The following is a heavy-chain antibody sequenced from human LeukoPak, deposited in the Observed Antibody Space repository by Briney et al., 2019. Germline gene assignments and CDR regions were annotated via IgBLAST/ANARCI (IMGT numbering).Heavy chain of an antibody. Sequence: GGSLRLSCAASGFTFSSSRMHWVRQAPGKGLEWVSTVSHDGSKRYYGDSVKGRFIISRDNSRDTVYLQMNSLRGEDTAVYFCAKDTPSPNSGFYHYWGQGTPVTVSS. V-gene: IGHV3-30*18. CDR2: VSHDGSKR. CDR1: GFTFSSSR. J-gene: IGHJ4*02. CDR3: AKDTPSPNSGFYHY. D-gene: IGHD1-26*01.